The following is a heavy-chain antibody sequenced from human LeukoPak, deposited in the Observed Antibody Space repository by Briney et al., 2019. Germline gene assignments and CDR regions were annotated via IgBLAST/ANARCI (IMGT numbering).Heavy chain of an antibody. Sequence: SVKVSCKASGGTFSSYAISWVRQAPGQGPEWMGGIIPIFGTANYAQKFQGRVTITADKSTSTAYMELSSLRSEDTAVYYCARAGEGLSGSYLLYYYYYGMDVWGKGTTVTVSS. D-gene: IGHD3-10*01. V-gene: IGHV1-69*06. CDR3: ARAGEGLSGSYLLYYYYYGMDV. CDR1: GGTFSSYA. CDR2: IIPIFGTA. J-gene: IGHJ6*04.